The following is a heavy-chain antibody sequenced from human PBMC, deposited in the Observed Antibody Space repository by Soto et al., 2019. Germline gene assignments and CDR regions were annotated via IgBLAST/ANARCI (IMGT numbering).Heavy chain of an antibody. V-gene: IGHV4-59*11. CDR1: GDSLKNHY. CDR2: IYDSGST. D-gene: IGHD3-10*01. Sequence: SETLSLTWSVSGDSLKNHYWAWIRHSPGKGMEWIGNIYDSGSTNYSPALKSRVSMSVDTAKNLFSLKMNSVTASDPALYYCPSSSMVPVDYFDFWRQGTVVTVSS. J-gene: IGHJ4*02. CDR3: PSSSMVPVDYFDF.